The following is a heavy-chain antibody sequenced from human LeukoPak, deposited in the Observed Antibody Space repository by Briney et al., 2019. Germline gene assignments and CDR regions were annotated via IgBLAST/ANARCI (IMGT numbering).Heavy chain of an antibody. D-gene: IGHD6-19*01. CDR3: ARSSSGWHFDY. Sequence: GESLQISCKGSGYRFSNYWIGWVRQMPGKGLEWMGIIYPDDSDTRYSPSFQGQVTISGDKSISTAYLYWSSLKASDSAIYYCARSSSGWHFDYWGQGTLVTVSS. J-gene: IGHJ4*02. V-gene: IGHV5-51*01. CDR1: GYRFSNYW. CDR2: IYPDDSDT.